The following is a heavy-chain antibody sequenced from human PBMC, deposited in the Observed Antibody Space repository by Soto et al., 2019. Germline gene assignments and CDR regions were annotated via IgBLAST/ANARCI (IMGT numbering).Heavy chain of an antibody. CDR1: GYTLTELS. Sequence: ASVKVSCKVSGYTLTELSMHWVRQAPGKGLEWMGGFDPEDGETIYAQKFQGRVTMTEDTSTDTAYMELSSLRSEDTAVYYCATGVSGYYYMDVWGKGTTVTVSS. D-gene: IGHD3-10*01. CDR2: FDPEDGET. CDR3: ATGVSGYYYMDV. V-gene: IGHV1-24*01. J-gene: IGHJ6*03.